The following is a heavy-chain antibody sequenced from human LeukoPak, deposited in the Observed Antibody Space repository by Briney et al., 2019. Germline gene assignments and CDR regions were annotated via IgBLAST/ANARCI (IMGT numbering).Heavy chain of an antibody. CDR2: INSDGSWT. CDR3: VSFYETY. V-gene: IGHV3-74*01. CDR1: GFTFSTYG. D-gene: IGHD2/OR15-2a*01. J-gene: IGHJ4*02. Sequence: GGSLRLSCAASGFTFSTYGMHWVRQAPGKGLVWVSHINSDGSWTSYADSVKGRFTISKDNAKNTVYLQMNSLRAEDTAVYYCVSFYETYWGRGTLVTVSS.